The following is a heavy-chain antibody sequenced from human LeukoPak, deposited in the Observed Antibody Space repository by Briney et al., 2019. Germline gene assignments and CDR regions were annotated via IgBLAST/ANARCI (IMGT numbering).Heavy chain of an antibody. CDR3: ARWVPDDRGGTFDI. D-gene: IGHD3-16*01. V-gene: IGHV1-8*03. CDR2: MDPNSGNT. J-gene: IGHJ3*02. Sequence: ASVKVSCKAYGYTFTSYDINWVRQATGQGLEWMGWMDPNSGNTGYAQKFQGRVTITRNTSISTAYMELSSLRSEDTAVYYCARWVPDDRGGTFDIWGQGTMVTVSS. CDR1: GYTFTSYD.